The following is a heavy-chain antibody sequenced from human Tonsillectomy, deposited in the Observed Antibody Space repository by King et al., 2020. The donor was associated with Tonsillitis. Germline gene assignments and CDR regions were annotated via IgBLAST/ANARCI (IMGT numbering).Heavy chain of an antibody. V-gene: IGHV4-59*01. D-gene: IGHD3-16*02. CDR1: GGSISSFY. CDR3: ARGLSMITFGGVISIDAFDI. J-gene: IGHJ3*02. CDR2: IYYSGRT. Sequence: VQLQESGPGLVKPSETLSLPCTVSGGSISSFYWSWIRQPPGKGLEGIGYIYYSGRTNYSPSLKSRVPISVDTSKNQFSLKLNSVTAADSAVYYCARGLSMITFGGVISIDAFDIWGQGTMVTVSS.